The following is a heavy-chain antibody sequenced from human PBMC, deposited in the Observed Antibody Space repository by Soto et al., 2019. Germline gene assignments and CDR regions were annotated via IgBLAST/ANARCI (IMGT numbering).Heavy chain of an antibody. CDR2: ISGSGGST. CDR3: ANDRGLAATSDY. J-gene: IGHJ4*02. V-gene: IGHV3-23*01. CDR1: GFTFSSYA. Sequence: EVQLLESGGGLVQPGGSLRLSCAASGFTFSSYAMSWVRQAPGKGLEWVSAISGSGGSTYYADSVKGRYTISRDISKNSLYLQMNSLTAEDTAVYYCANDRGLAATSDYWGQGTLVTVSS. D-gene: IGHD2-15*01.